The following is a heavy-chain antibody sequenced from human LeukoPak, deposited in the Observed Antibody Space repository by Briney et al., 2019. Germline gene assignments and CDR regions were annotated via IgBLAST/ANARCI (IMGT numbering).Heavy chain of an antibody. D-gene: IGHD3-10*01. CDR2: IIPILGIA. CDR3: ASRYGSGSYYNVDPFDY. V-gene: IGHV1-69*04. CDR1: GGTFSSYA. Sequence: SVKVSCKASGGTFSSYAISWVRQPPGQGLEWMGRIIPILGIANYAQKFQGRVTITADKSTSTAYMELSSLRSEDTAVYYCASRYGSGSYYNVDPFDYSGQGTLVTVSS. J-gene: IGHJ4*02.